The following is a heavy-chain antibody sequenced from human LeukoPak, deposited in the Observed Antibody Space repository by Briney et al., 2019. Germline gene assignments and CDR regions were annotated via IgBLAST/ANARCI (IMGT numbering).Heavy chain of an antibody. CDR3: ARDRSGWPAVDY. CDR1: GGTFSSYA. Sequence: ASVKVSCKASGGTFSSYAISWVRQAPGQGLEWMGGIIPIFGTANYAQKFQGRVTITTDESTSTAYMELRSLRSDDTAVYYCARDRSGWPAVDYWGQGTLVTVSS. CDR2: IIPIFGTA. V-gene: IGHV1-69*05. D-gene: IGHD6-19*01. J-gene: IGHJ4*02.